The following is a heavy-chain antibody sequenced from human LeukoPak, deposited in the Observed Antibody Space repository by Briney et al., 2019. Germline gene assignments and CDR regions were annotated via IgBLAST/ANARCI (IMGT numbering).Heavy chain of an antibody. CDR3: ARSGVSAAGDMDV. J-gene: IGHJ6*03. V-gene: IGHV1-69*13. CDR1: GGTFSSYA. CDR2: IIPIFGTA. D-gene: IGHD3-10*01. Sequence: AASVKVSCKASGGTFSSYAISWVRQAPGQGLGWMGGIIPIFGTANYAQKFQGRVTITADESTSTAYMELSSLRSEDTAVYYCARSGVSAAGDMDVWGKGTTVTVSS.